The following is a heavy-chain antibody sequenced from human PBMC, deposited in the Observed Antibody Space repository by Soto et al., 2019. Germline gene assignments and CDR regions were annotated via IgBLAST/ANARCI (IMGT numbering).Heavy chain of an antibody. CDR2: IYYSGST. V-gene: IGHV4-39*01. J-gene: IGHJ4*02. Sequence: QLQLQESGPGLVKPSETLSLTCTVSGGSISSRSYYWGWIRQPPGKGLEWIGSIYYSGSTYYNPSLKSRVTISVDTSKNQFSLNLSSVTAADTAVFYCARLWGHGYSAYEIDYWGQGTLVTVSS. D-gene: IGHD5-12*01. CDR1: GGSISSRSYY. CDR3: ARLWGHGYSAYEIDY.